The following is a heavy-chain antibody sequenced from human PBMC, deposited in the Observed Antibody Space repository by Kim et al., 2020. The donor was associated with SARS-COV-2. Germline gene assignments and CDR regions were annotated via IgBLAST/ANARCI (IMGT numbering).Heavy chain of an antibody. CDR3: SRRPPAGWDVD. J-gene: IGHJ4*02. Sequence: SETLSLTCTVSGASLRSHYWAWIRQTPGKGLEWIGNIYFTGSGGSTNYNPSLRSRVAISGDTSKNQISLNLTSVTAADTAVYFCSRRPPAGWDVDWGQG. D-gene: IGHD1-26*01. CDR1: GASLRSHY. CDR2: IYFTGSGGST. V-gene: IGHV4-4*09.